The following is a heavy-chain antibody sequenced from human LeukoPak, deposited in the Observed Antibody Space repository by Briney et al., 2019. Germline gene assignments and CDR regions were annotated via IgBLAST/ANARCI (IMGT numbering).Heavy chain of an antibody. J-gene: IGHJ6*02. CDR2: IYYVGSP. CDR1: GDCIKSGDSI. CDR3: ARLPITKRAMDV. D-gene: IGHD3-3*01. V-gene: IGHV4-39*01. Sequence: SETQSLTCSVSGDCIKSGDSIWGWIGQYPKKGLEWLGGIYYVGSPYYNPSLNSRRVTMSVDTSKNQFSLTLTSVTAADTAVYYCARLPITKRAMDVWGQGTTVTVSS.